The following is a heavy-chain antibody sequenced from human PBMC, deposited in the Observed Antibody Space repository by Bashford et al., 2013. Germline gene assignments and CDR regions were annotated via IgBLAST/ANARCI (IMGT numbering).Heavy chain of an antibody. CDR3: VRNRGVVRYYYYGMDV. CDR2: IHYSGRT. CDR1: GGSISNGGYY. V-gene: IGHV4-31*03. J-gene: IGHJ6*02. Sequence: SETLSLTCTVSGGSISNGGYYWTWIRQHPGKGLEWIGHIHYSGRTDYNPSLKSRLTISVDTSKNQFSLNLGSVTAADTAVYYCVRNRGVVRYYYYGMDVWGQGTTVTVSS. D-gene: IGHD2-21*01.